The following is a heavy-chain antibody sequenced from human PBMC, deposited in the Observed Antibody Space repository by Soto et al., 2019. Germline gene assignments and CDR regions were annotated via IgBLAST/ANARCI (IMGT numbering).Heavy chain of an antibody. V-gene: IGHV3-48*01. CDR1: GFTFSSYS. D-gene: IGHD3-3*01. J-gene: IGHJ3*02. Sequence: GGSLRLSCAASGFTFSSYSMNWVRQAPGKGLEWVSYISSSSSTIYYADSVKGRFTISRDNTKNSLYLQMNSLRAEDTAVYYCARNYDFWSGPNDGFDIWGQGTMVTVSS. CDR2: ISSSSSTI. CDR3: ARNYDFWSGPNDGFDI.